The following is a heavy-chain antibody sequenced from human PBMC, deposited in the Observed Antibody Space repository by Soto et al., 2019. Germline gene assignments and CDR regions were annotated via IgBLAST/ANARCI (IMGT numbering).Heavy chain of an antibody. V-gene: IGHV3-73*01. CDR1: GFTFSGPA. J-gene: IGHJ4*02. D-gene: IGHD3-3*01. Sequence: GGSLRLSCAASGFTFSGPAMHWVRQASGKGLEWVGRIRNKANNYATAYAVSVKGRFTISRDDSRNTAYLQMNSLKTEDTAVYYCARGVYDFWSGHPKGLDYWGQGTVVTVSS. CDR2: IRNKANNYAT. CDR3: ARGVYDFWSGHPKGLDY.